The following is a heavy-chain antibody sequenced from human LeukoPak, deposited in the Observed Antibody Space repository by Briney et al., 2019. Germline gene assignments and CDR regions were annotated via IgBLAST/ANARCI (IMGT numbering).Heavy chain of an antibody. V-gene: IGHV1-18*01. CDR2: IGPYNGYT. Sequence: ASVKVSCKASGYAFTNYGISWVRQAPGQGLEWMGWIGPYNGYTHYTQNLQGRVTVTTDTSTSTAYMELRSLRSDDTAVYYCARVSSDCRTSPSCYDYWGQGTLVIVSS. J-gene: IGHJ4*02. D-gene: IGHD2-2*01. CDR1: GYAFTNYG. CDR3: ARVSSDCRTSPSCYDY.